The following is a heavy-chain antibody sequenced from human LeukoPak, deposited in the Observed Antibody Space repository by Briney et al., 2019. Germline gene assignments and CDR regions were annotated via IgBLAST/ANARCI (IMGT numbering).Heavy chain of an antibody. CDR1: GFAFSSYA. CDR2: IWYDGSNK. J-gene: IGHJ4*02. Sequence: PGGSLRLSCAASGFAFSSYAMSWVRQAPGKGPEWVALIWYDGSNKYYAESVKGRFTISKDNSKNTVYLQMNSLRAEDTAVYYCARESGGDCSSTSCYQDYWGQGTLVTVSS. D-gene: IGHD2-2*01. V-gene: IGHV3-33*08. CDR3: ARESGGDCSSTSCYQDY.